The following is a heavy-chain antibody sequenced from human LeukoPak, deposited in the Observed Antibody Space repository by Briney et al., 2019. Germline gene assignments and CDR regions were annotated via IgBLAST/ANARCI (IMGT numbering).Heavy chain of an antibody. CDR3: ARDPIYSGRAFDI. J-gene: IGHJ3*02. D-gene: IGHD1-26*01. CDR1: GFTFSSYA. CDR2: ISYDGSNK. V-gene: IGHV3-30-3*01. Sequence: PGGSLRLSCAASGFTFSSYAIHWVRQAPGKGLEWVAVISYDGSNKYYADSVKGRFTISRDNSKNTLYLQMNSLRAEDTAVYYCARDPIYSGRAFDIWGQGTMVTVSS.